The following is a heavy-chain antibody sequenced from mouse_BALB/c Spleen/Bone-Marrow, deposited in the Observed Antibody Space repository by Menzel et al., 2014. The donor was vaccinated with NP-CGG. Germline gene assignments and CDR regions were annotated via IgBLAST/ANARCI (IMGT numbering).Heavy chain of an antibody. CDR2: IYPGNSDT. D-gene: IGHD1-1*01. J-gene: IGHJ1*01. CDR3: TRFGSTYDWYFDV. Sequence: VQLQQSGTVLARPGASAKMSCKASGYSFTIYWMHWVKQRPGQGLEWIGAIYPGNSDTSYNQKFKGKAKLTAVTSASTAYMELSSLTNEDSAVYYCTRFGSTYDWYFDVWGAGTTVTVSS. CDR1: GYSFTIYW. V-gene: IGHV1-5*01.